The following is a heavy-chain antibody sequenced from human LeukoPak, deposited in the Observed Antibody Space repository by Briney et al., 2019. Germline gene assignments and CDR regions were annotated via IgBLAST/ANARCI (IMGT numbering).Heavy chain of an antibody. J-gene: IGHJ4*02. CDR2: IYIDGNT. D-gene: IGHD6-19*01. V-gene: IGHV3-66*01. CDR1: GITFSSYA. Sequence: GGSLRLSCAVSGITFSSYAMSWVRQAPGKGLEWVSVIYIDGNTYYADSVKGRFTISRDNSKNTLYLQMNSLRAEDTAVYYCARDRGSGWYDYWGQGTLVTVSS. CDR3: ARDRGSGWYDY.